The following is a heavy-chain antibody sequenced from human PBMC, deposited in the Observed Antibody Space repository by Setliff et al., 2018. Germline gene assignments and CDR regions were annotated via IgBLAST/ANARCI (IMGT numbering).Heavy chain of an antibody. J-gene: IGHJ4*02. CDR2: IKSKAYGGTT. Sequence: GGSLRLSCTASGFTFGDYAMSWVRQAPGKGLEWVGFIKSKAYGGTTEYAASVKGRFTISRDDSKSIAYLQMNSLKTEDTAVYYCTRDGGEYWGQGTLVTVSS. V-gene: IGHV3-49*04. CDR1: GFTFGDYA. CDR3: TRDGGEY. D-gene: IGHD3-16*01.